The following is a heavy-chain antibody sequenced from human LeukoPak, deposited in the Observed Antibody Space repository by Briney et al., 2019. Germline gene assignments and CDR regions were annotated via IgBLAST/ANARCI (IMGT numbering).Heavy chain of an antibody. Sequence: SETLSLTCTVSGYSISSGYYWGWIRQPPGKGLEWIGSGSTYYNPSLKSRVTLSVDRSKNQFSLKMTSVTAADTAVYYCARDNIPVAGTGLSWFDPWGQGTLVTVSS. CDR3: ARDNIPVAGTGLSWFDP. D-gene: IGHD6-13*01. CDR2: SGST. CDR1: GYSISSGYY. J-gene: IGHJ5*02. V-gene: IGHV4-38-2*02.